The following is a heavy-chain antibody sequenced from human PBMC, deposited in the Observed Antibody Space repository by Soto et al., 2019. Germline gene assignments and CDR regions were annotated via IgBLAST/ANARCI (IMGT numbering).Heavy chain of an antibody. Sequence: PSETLSLTCTVSGGSISSGDYYWSWIRQPPGKGLEWIGHIYNSGSTYSNPSLKSRVTISVDTSKNQFSLNLSSTTATDTAVYYCARGSPFPSTGEFDYWGQGTLVTVS. CDR3: ARGSPFPSTGEFDY. J-gene: IGHJ4*02. CDR1: GGSISSGDYY. V-gene: IGHV4-30-4*01. D-gene: IGHD1-1*01. CDR2: IYNSGST.